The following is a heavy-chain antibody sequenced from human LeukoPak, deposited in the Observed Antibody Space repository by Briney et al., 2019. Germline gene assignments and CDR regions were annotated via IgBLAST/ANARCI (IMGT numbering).Heavy chain of an antibody. J-gene: IGHJ6*04. CDR3: ARDSHYDILTGNYYCDGIDV. D-gene: IGHD3-9*01. Sequence: PGGSLRLSCAASGFTFSSYWMSWVRQAPGKGLEWVANIKQDGSEKYYVDSVKGRFTISRDNAKNSLYLQMNSLRAEDTAVYYCARDSHYDILTGNYYCDGIDVWGKGTTVTVSS. CDR2: IKQDGSEK. V-gene: IGHV3-7*03. CDR1: GFTFSSYW.